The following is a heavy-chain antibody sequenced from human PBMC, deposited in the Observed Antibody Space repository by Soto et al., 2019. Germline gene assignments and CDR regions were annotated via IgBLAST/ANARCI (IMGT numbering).Heavy chain of an antibody. V-gene: IGHV1-58*01. Sequence: GASVKVSCKASGFTFTSSAVQWVRQARGQRLEWIGWIVVGSGNTNYAQKFQERVTITRDMSTSTAYMELSSLRSEDTAVYYCAAEQNVLVPAAPLNWFDPWGQGTLVTVSS. D-gene: IGHD2-2*01. CDR3: AAEQNVLVPAAPLNWFDP. J-gene: IGHJ5*02. CDR1: GFTFTSSA. CDR2: IVVGSGNT.